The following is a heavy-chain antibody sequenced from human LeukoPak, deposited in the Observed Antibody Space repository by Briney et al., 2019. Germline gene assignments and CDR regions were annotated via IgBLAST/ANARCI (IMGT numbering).Heavy chain of an antibody. Sequence: SETLSLTCAVYGGSFSGYYWSWIRQPPGKGLGWIGEINHSGSTNYNPSLKSRVTISVDTSKNQFSLKLSSVTAADTAVYYCARGRYSSSWYDYYYGMDVWGQGTTVTVSS. CDR1: GGSFSGYY. D-gene: IGHD6-13*01. V-gene: IGHV4-34*01. CDR2: INHSGST. J-gene: IGHJ6*02. CDR3: ARGRYSSSWYDYYYGMDV.